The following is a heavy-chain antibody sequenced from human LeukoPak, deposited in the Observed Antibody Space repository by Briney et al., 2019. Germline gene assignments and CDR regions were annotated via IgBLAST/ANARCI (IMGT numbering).Heavy chain of an antibody. D-gene: IGHD2-21*02. J-gene: IGHJ5*02. V-gene: IGHV4-34*01. CDR1: GGSFSGYY. CDR3: ARGHIVVVTAKNWFDP. Sequence: SETLSLTCAVYGGSFSGYYWSWIRQPLGKGLEWIGEINHSGSTNYNPSLKSRITISVDTSKNQFSLKLSSVTAADTAVYYCARGHIVVVTAKNWFDPWGQGTLVTVSS. CDR2: INHSGST.